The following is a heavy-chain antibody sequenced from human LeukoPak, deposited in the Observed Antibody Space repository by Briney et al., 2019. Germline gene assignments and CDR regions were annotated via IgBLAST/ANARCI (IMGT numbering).Heavy chain of an antibody. CDR3: VRDYWGSLDY. Sequence: SETLSLTCTVSGVSVSTTYNWGWVRRPPGKGLEWIGYNGNNNYNPSLKSRATISLDTSKNQFSLKLHSVTDADTAVYYCVRDYWGSLDYWGQGTLVTVSS. J-gene: IGHJ4*02. D-gene: IGHD7-27*01. V-gene: IGHV4-61*01. CDR2: NGNN. CDR1: GVSVSTTYN.